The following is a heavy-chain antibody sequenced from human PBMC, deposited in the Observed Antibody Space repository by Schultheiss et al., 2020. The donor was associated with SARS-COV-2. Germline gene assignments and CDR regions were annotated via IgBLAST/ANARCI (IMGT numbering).Heavy chain of an antibody. CDR1: GFTFSSNA. D-gene: IGHD2-2*01. CDR2: ISGSGSNT. J-gene: IGHJ1*01. V-gene: IGHV3-23*01. Sequence: GESLKISCAASGFTFSSNAMTWVRQAPGKGLEWLSTISGSGSNTYYAASVEGRFTISRDNAKNSLYLQMNSLRVEDTAVYYCAREGYSSTYRYFQLWGQGTLVTVSS. CDR3: AREGYSSTYRYFQL.